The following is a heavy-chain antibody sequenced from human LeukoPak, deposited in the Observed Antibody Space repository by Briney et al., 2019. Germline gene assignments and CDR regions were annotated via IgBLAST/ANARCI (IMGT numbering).Heavy chain of an antibody. V-gene: IGHV4-34*01. CDR2: INHSGST. J-gene: IGHJ3*02. CDR3: ARPLGVAATPDDAFDI. CDR1: GGSFSGYY. Sequence: SETLSLTCAVYGGSFSGYYWSWIRQPPGKGLEWIGEINHSGSTYYNPSLKSRVTISVDTSKNHFSLKLRFVTAADTAVYYCARPLGVAATPDDAFDIWGQGTMVTVSS. D-gene: IGHD2-15*01.